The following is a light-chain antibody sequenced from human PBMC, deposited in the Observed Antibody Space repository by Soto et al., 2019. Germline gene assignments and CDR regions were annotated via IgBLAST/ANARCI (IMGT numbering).Light chain of an antibody. Sequence: EIVLTQSPGSLSLSPGERATLSCRASQSVSSTFFAWYQQRPGQAPRLLMYGASSRTTGIHERFRGSGSGTDFTLAISRLETEDFAVYYCQQFDSSVTFGQGTKVEIQ. CDR2: GAS. CDR3: QQFDSSVT. J-gene: IGKJ1*01. CDR1: QSVSSTF. V-gene: IGKV3-20*01.